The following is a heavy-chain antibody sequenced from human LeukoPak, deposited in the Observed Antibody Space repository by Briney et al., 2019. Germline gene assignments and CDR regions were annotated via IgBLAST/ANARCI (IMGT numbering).Heavy chain of an antibody. J-gene: IGHJ3*02. D-gene: IGHD3-22*01. CDR3: ARDETPETNYYDSSGYYYLWAFDI. Sequence: PGGSLRLSCAASGFTVSSYWMHWVRQAPGKGLVWVSRINSDGTSTSYADSVKGRFTISRDNAKNTLYLQMNSLRAEDTAVYYCARDETPETNYYDSSGYYYLWAFDIWGQGTMVTVSS. CDR1: GFTVSSYW. V-gene: IGHV3-74*01. CDR2: INSDGTST.